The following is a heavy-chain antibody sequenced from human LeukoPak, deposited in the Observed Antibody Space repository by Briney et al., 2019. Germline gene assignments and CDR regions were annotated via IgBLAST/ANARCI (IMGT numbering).Heavy chain of an antibody. D-gene: IGHD6-19*01. J-gene: IGHJ3*02. Sequence: LSLTCTVSGGSISSSSYYWGWVRQAPGKGLEWVSHISESGTTIYYADSVKGRFTISRDNTKNSLYLQMNSLRAEDTAIYYCARDSQWRAFDIWGQGTMVTVSS. V-gene: IGHV3-48*03. CDR2: ISESGTTI. CDR3: ARDSQWRAFDI. CDR1: GGSISSSSYY.